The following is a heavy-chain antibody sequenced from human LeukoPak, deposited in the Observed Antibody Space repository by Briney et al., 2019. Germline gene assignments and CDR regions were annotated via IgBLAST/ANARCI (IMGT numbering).Heavy chain of an antibody. Sequence: GASVKVSCKASGYTFTSYGSSRVRQTPGQRLGWMVWSSAYNGNTNYAQKRQGRVTMTTDTSTSTAYMELRSLRSDDTAVYYCARAGVGVYSGSYYDYWGQGTLVTASS. V-gene: IGHV1-18*01. CDR2: SSAYNGNT. J-gene: IGHJ4*02. D-gene: IGHD1-26*01. CDR1: GYTFTSYG. CDR3: ARAGVGVYSGSYYDY.